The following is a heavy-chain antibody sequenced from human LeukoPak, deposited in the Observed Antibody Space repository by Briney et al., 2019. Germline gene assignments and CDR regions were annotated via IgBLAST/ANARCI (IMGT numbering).Heavy chain of an antibody. J-gene: IGHJ4*02. CDR1: GFTLDDYA. Sequence: PGGSLRLSCAASGFTLDDYAMDWVRQAPGKGLEWVSGISWNSGDIGYADSVKGRFTISRDNAKNSLYLQMYSLRAEDTAFYYCAKASGAYYDTSGFDCWGQGTLVTVSS. CDR3: AKASGAYYDTSGFDC. V-gene: IGHV3-9*01. CDR2: ISWNSGDI. D-gene: IGHD3-22*01.